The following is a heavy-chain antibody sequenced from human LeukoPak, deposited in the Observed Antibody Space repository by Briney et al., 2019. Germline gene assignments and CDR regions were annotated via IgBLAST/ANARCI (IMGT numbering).Heavy chain of an antibody. D-gene: IGHD6-13*01. J-gene: IGHJ5*02. CDR1: GFTFSSYS. V-gene: IGHV3-21*01. Sequence: GGSLRLSCAASGFTFSSYSMNWVRQAPGKGLEWVSSISSSSSYIYYADSVKGRFTISRDNAKNSLYLQMNSLRAEDTAVYYCARHVGYSSSTNWFDPWGQGTLVTVSS. CDR3: ARHVGYSSSTNWFDP. CDR2: ISSSSSYI.